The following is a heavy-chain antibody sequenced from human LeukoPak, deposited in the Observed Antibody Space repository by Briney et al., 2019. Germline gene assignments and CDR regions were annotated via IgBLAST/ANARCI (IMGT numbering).Heavy chain of an antibody. CDR2: ISSRGSTI. Sequence: TGGSLRLSCAASGFTFSSHEMNWVRQAPGKGLEWVSYISSRGSTIYYADSVKGRFTISRDNAKNSLYLQMNSLRAEDTAVYYCARGRYCSGGSCYSGNYFDYWGQGTLVTVSS. CDR3: ARGRYCSGGSCYSGNYFDY. V-gene: IGHV3-48*03. D-gene: IGHD2-15*01. J-gene: IGHJ4*02. CDR1: GFTFSSHE.